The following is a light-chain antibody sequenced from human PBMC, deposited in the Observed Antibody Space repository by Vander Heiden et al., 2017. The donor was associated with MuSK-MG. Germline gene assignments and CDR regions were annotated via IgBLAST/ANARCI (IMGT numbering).Light chain of an antibody. Sequence: DIQMTQSPSSPSASVRDRVTITCRASQGISNYIAWYQQKPGKVPKLLIYAASTLQSGVPSRFSGSGSGTDFTLTISSLQPEDVATYYCQKYNSALFTFGHGTKVDIK. CDR2: AAS. V-gene: IGKV1-27*01. CDR1: QGISNY. CDR3: QKYNSALFT. J-gene: IGKJ3*01.